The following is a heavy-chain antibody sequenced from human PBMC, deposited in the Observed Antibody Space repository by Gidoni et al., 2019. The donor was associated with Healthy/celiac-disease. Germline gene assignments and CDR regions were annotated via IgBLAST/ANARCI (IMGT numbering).Heavy chain of an antibody. V-gene: IGHV3-21*01. D-gene: IGHD5-18*01. CDR3: ARSYSYGPSRSQVHFDI. CDR2: ISSSSSYI. J-gene: IGHJ3*02. CDR1: GFTFSSYS. Sequence: EVQLVESGGGLVKPGGSLRLSCAASGFTFSSYSMNWVRQAPGKGLEWVSSISSSSSYIYYADSVKGRFTISRDNAKNSLYLQMNSLRAEDTAVYYCARSYSYGPSRSQVHFDIWGQGTMVTVSS.